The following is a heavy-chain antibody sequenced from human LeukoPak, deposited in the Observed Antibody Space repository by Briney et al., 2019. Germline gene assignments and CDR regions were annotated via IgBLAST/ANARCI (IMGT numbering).Heavy chain of an antibody. CDR1: GGSFSGYY. CDR3: ARAGVITTSWFDP. J-gene: IGHJ5*02. CDR2: INHSGGT. Sequence: SETLSLTCAVSGGSFSGYYWSWIRQPPGKGLEWIGEINHSGGTNYNPSLKSRVTISVDTSKNQFSLKLSSVTAADTAVYYCARAGVITTSWFDPWGQGTLVTVSS. V-gene: IGHV4-34*01. D-gene: IGHD3-22*01.